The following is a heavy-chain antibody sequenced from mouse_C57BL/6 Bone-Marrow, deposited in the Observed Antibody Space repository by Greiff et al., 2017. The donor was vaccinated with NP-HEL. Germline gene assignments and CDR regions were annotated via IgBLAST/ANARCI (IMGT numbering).Heavy chain of an antibody. CDR3: TREESKGAMDY. J-gene: IGHJ4*01. CDR2: IDPETGGT. Sequence: VQLQQSGAELVRPGASVTLSCKASGYTFTDYEMHWVKQTPVHGLEWIGAIDPETGGTAYNQKFKGKAILTADKSSSTAYMELRSLTSEDSAVYYCTREESKGAMDYWGQGTSVTVSS. V-gene: IGHV1-15*01. CDR1: GYTFTDYE.